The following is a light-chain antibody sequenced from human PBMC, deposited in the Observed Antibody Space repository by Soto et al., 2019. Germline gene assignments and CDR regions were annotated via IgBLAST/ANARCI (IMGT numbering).Light chain of an antibody. J-gene: IGKJ1*01. CDR1: QSVTSNC. V-gene: IGKV3-20*01. CDR3: QQYGNLLWT. Sequence: EIVLTQSPATLSLSPGERATLSCRASQSVTSNCLVWYQQKPGQAPRLLIYGASSRATGIPDRFSGSGSGTDFTLTISRLESEDFAVYYCQQYGNLLWTFGQGTKVDIK. CDR2: GAS.